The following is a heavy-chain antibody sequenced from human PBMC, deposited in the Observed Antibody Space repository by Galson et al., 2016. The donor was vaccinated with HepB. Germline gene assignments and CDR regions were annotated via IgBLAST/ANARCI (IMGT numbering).Heavy chain of an antibody. Sequence: ETLSLTCGVYGGLISSSHWWSWVRQPPSKGLDWIGEINHSGGTNHNPSLKSRVTISVDTSKNQFSLKLKSVNAAGTAVYYCARGSSNWPAGAFDIWGPGTVLTVSS. V-gene: IGHV4-4*02. J-gene: IGHJ3*02. CDR2: INHSGGT. CDR1: GGLISSSHW. CDR3: ARGSSNWPAGAFDI. D-gene: IGHD6-13*01.